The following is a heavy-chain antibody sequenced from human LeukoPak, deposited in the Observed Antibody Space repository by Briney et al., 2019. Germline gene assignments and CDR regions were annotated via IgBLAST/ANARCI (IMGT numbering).Heavy chain of an antibody. CDR1: GYSFTSYW. CDR2: IYPSDSDT. V-gene: IGHV5-51*01. Sequence: GESLKISCKGSGYSFTSYWIGWVRQMPGKGLEWMGIIYPSDSDTRYSPSFQGQVTISADKSISTAYLQWSSLKASDTAMYYCASPSGRPDDAFDIWGQGTMVTVSS. CDR3: ASPSGRPDDAFDI. J-gene: IGHJ3*02. D-gene: IGHD3-10*01.